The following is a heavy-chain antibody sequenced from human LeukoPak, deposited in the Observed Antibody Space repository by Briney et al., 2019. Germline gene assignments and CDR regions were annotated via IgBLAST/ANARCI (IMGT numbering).Heavy chain of an antibody. J-gene: IGHJ4*02. D-gene: IGHD3-22*01. CDR1: GYTFTGYY. Sequence: GASVKVSRKASGYTFTGYYMHWVRQAPGQGLEWMGWINPNSGGTNYAQKFQGRVTMTRDTSISTAYMELSRLRSDDTAVYYCARVLYYYDSSGPSRNDYWGQGTLVTVSS. CDR2: INPNSGGT. V-gene: IGHV1-2*02. CDR3: ARVLYYYDSSGPSRNDY.